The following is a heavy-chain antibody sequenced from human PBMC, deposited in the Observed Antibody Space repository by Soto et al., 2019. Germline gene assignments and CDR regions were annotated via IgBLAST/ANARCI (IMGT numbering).Heavy chain of an antibody. V-gene: IGHV4-34*01. CDR2: INHSGST. J-gene: IGHJ4*02. CDR3: ARGGVYDFWSGLFD. CDR1: GGSFSDYY. D-gene: IGHD3-3*01. Sequence: SETLSLTYAVYGGSFSDYYWTWIRQPPGKELEWIGEINHSGSTNYNPSLKSRVTISLDTSKNQFSLKLRSLSAADTAVYYCARGGVYDFWSGLFDWGQGTLVTVSS.